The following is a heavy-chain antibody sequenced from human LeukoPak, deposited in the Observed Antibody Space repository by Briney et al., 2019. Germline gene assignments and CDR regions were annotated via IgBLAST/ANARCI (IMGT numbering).Heavy chain of an antibody. CDR3: ARVVDYYDSSGRSDY. D-gene: IGHD3-22*01. J-gene: IGHJ4*02. V-gene: IGHV1-2*02. CDR2: INPNSGGT. CDR1: GYTFTGYY. Sequence: ASVKVSCKASGYTFTGYYMHWVRQAPGQGFEWMGWINPNSGGTNYEQKFQGRVTMTRDTSISAAYMELSSLRSDDTAVYYCARVVDYYDSSGRSDYWGQGTLVTVSS.